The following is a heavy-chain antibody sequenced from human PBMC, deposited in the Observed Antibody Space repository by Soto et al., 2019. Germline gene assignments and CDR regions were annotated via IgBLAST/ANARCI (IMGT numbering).Heavy chain of an antibody. V-gene: IGHV4-39*01. Sequence: QLQLQESGPGLAKPSETLSLTCTVSGGSISSSSYSWGWIRQPPGKGLEWIGNIYYSGNTNYNPSLKSRVTISVDTSKNQFSLKLSSVTAADTALYYCASVTLGYYYDSSGYPLYFDFWGQGTLVTVSS. CDR3: ASVTLGYYYDSSGYPLYFDF. D-gene: IGHD3-22*01. J-gene: IGHJ4*02. CDR2: IYYSGNT. CDR1: GGSISSSSYS.